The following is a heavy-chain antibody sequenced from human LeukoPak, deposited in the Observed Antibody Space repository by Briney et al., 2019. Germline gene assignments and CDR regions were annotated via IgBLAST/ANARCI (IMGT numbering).Heavy chain of an antibody. Sequence: GGSLRLSCAASGFTFSSYWMHWVRQAPGKGLVWVSLINSYGSSTSYADSVKGRFTISRDNAKNTLYLQMNSLRAVDTAMYYCAREGIGENAPNYFDYWGQGTLVTVSS. V-gene: IGHV3-74*01. CDR2: INSYGSST. J-gene: IGHJ4*02. CDR1: GFTFSSYW. D-gene: IGHD3-10*01. CDR3: AREGIGENAPNYFDY.